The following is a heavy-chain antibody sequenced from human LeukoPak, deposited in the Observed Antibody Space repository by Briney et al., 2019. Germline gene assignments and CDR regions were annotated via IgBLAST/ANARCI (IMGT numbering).Heavy chain of an antibody. CDR3: VRARPKNPFDC. D-gene: IGHD2/OR15-2a*01. CDR2: TYYRSKWFM. CDR1: GDSVSSNSNA. J-gene: IGHJ4*02. V-gene: IGHV6-1*01. Sequence: PSQTLSLTCAISGDSVSSNSNAWNWVRQSPSRGLEWLGRTYYRSKWFMDYALSVKSRMTVNPDTTKDQFSLQLNSVTPEDTAVYYRVRARPKNPFDCWGQGTVVTVSS.